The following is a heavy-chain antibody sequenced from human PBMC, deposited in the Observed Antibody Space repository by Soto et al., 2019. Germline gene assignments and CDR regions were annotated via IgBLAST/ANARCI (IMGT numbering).Heavy chain of an antibody. V-gene: IGHV4-59*01. D-gene: IGHD3-10*01. J-gene: IGHJ4*01. CDR2: IYNSGST. CDR3: ARGRGSTPMGNHFDY. CDR1: GVSISNYY. Sequence: QVQLQESGPGLVKPSETLSLTCTVSGVSISNYYWTWIRQPPGKGLEWIGYIYNSGSTNYKPSLESRVTISVDTSKSQFSLKLRSVTAADTAVYYCARGRGSTPMGNHFDYWGHGTLVTVSS.